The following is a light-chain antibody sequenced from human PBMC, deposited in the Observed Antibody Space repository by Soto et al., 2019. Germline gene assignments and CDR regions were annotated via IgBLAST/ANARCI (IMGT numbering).Light chain of an antibody. CDR2: SNN. V-gene: IGLV1-44*01. Sequence: QSVLTQPPSASGTPGQRVTISCSGSSSNIGSNTVNWYQQLPGTAPKLLIYSNNQRPSGVPDRSSGYTSGTSASLAISGLQSEDEADYYCAAWDDRLNGPVFGGGTKLTVL. CDR3: AAWDDRLNGPV. J-gene: IGLJ3*02. CDR1: SSNIGSNT.